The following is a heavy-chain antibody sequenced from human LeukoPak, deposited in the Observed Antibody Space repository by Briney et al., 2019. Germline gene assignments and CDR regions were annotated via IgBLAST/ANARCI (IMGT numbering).Heavy chain of an antibody. CDR2: IYPGDSDT. Sequence: GESLKISCKGSGYSFTSYWVGWVRQPPGKGLEWMGIIYPGDSDTRYSPSFQGQVTISADKSISTAYLQWSSLKASDTAMYYCARTNPQYYYDSSGPAAVDIWGQGTMVTVSS. D-gene: IGHD3-22*01. V-gene: IGHV5-51*01. CDR3: ARTNPQYYYDSSGPAAVDI. J-gene: IGHJ3*02. CDR1: GYSFTSYW.